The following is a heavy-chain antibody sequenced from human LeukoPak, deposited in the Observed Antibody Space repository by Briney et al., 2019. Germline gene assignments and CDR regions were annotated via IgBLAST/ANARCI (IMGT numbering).Heavy chain of an antibody. CDR2: ISAYSGNT. D-gene: IGHD2-2*01. V-gene: IGHV1-18*01. J-gene: IGHJ4*02. CDR1: GYTFTTYG. Sequence: ASVKVSCKTSGYTFTTYGISWVRQAPGQGLEWMGWISAYSGNTNYAQKVQGRVTMATDTSTSTAYMELRSLRSDDTAVYYCAMIPYCTTATCYYFDYWGQGTLVTVSS. CDR3: AMIPYCTTATCYYFDY.